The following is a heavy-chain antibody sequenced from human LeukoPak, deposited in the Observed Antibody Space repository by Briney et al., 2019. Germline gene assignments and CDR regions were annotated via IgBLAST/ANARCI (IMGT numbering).Heavy chain of an antibody. V-gene: IGHV1-18*01. CDR3: ARVGDIVATINYYFDY. D-gene: IGHD5-12*01. CDR1: GYTFTSYG. Sequence: ASVKVSCKASGYTFTSYGISWVRQAPGQGLEWMGWISAYNGNTNYAQKFQGRVTITADESTSTAYMELSSLRSEDTAVYYCARVGDIVATINYYFDYWGQGTLVTVSS. J-gene: IGHJ4*02. CDR2: ISAYNGNT.